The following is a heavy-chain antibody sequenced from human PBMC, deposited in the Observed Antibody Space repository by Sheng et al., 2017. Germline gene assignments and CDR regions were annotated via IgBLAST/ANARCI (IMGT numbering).Heavy chain of an antibody. CDR3: ARTGYSSGWYSYYYYYMDV. CDR2: IKQDGSEK. D-gene: IGHD6-19*01. V-gene: IGHV3-7*01. Sequence: EVQLVESGGGLVQPGGSLRLSCAASGFTFSSYWMSWVRQAPGKGLEWVANIKQDGSEKYYVDSVKGRFTISRDNAKNSLYLQMNSLRAEDTAVYYCARTGYSSGWYSYYYYYMDVWGKGTTVTVSS. CDR1: GFTFSSYW. J-gene: IGHJ6*03.